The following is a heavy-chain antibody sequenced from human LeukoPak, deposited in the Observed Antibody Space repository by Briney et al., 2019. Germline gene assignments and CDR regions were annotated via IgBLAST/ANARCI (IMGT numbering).Heavy chain of an antibody. J-gene: IGHJ4*02. CDR1: EYSFTNYW. V-gene: IGHV5-51*01. CDR2: IYPGDSDT. Sequence: GESLKISCKGSEYSFTNYWIGWVRQMPGKGLEWMGIIYPGDSDTRYSPSFQGQVAISVDKSITTAYLQWSSLKASDTAMYYCARQTTYFGSGLGFDYWGQGTLVTVSS. CDR3: ARQTTYFGSGLGFDY. D-gene: IGHD3-10*01.